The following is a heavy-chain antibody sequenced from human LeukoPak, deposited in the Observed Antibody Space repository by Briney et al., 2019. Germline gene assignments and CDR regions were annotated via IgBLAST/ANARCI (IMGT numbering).Heavy chain of an antibody. V-gene: IGHV4-59*01. Sequence: SETLSLTCSVSGGSITSYYWSWIRQPPGKGLEWIGHVSDGGRTNYSPSPRSRVSISVDTSKNQFSLKLNSVTAADTAVYFCARASTTFDDWGQGTLVTVSS. D-gene: IGHD1-14*01. CDR1: GGSITSYY. CDR2: VSDGGRT. J-gene: IGHJ4*02. CDR3: ARASTTFDD.